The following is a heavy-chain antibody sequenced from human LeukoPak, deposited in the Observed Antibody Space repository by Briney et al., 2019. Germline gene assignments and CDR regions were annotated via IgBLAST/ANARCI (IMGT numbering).Heavy chain of an antibody. D-gene: IGHD3-9*01. CDR2: IYTSGST. CDR3: ARDGGYFDWLSFDY. Sequence: SETLSLTCTVSGGSISSYYWSWIRQPAGKGLEWIGRIYTSGSTNYNPSLKSRVTMSVDTSKNQFSLKLRSVTAADTAVYYCARDGGYFDWLSFDYWGQGTLVTVSS. V-gene: IGHV4-4*07. CDR1: GGSISSYY. J-gene: IGHJ4*02.